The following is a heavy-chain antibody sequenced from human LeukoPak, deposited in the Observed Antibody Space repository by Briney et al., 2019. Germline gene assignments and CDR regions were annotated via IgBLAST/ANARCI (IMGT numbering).Heavy chain of an antibody. CDR3: ARGSLYSSGRGDFDY. CDR2: MNPNSGNT. J-gene: IGHJ4*02. V-gene: IGHV1-8*01. CDR1: GYTFTSYD. Sequence: GASVKVSCKASGYTFTSYDINWVRQAPGQGLEWMGWMNPNSGNTGCAQKFQGRVTMTRNTSISTAYMELSSLRSEDTAVYYCARGSLYSSGRGDFDYWGQGTLVTVSS. D-gene: IGHD6-19*01.